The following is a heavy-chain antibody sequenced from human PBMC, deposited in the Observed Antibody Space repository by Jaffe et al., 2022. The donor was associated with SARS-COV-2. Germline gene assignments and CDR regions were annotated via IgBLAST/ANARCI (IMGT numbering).Heavy chain of an antibody. CDR2: ISGSGGST. D-gene: IGHD6-19*01. Sequence: EVQLLESGGGLVQPGGSLRLSCAASGFTFSSYAMSWVRQAPGKGLEWVSAISGSGGSTYYADSVKGRFTISRDNSKNTLYLQMNSLRAEDTAVYYCAKDSSGWYGTRSLRFDYWGQGTLVTVSS. J-gene: IGHJ4*02. CDR1: GFTFSSYA. V-gene: IGHV3-23*01. CDR3: AKDSSGWYGTRSLRFDY.